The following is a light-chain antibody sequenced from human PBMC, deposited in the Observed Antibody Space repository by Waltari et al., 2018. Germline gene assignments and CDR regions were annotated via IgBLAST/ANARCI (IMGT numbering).Light chain of an antibody. CDR2: ATS. Sequence: DIQMTQSPSSLSASVGDRVTITCRASQSISGYLNWYQQKPGKAPKVLIYATSSLQSGVPSRFSGSESGTDFTLTISSLQPEDFATYYCQQSYRTPPLTFGGGTKVESK. J-gene: IGKJ4*01. CDR3: QQSYRTPPLT. CDR1: QSISGY. V-gene: IGKV1-39*01.